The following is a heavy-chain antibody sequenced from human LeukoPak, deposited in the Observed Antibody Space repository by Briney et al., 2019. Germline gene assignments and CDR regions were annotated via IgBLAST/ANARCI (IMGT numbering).Heavy chain of an antibody. CDR2: IVPIFGTA. CDR1: GGTFSSYA. D-gene: IGHD3-9*01. V-gene: IGHV1-69*06. J-gene: IGHJ6*04. CDR3: ARDQDDILTGSMCSSGYYYYGMDV. Sequence: SVKVSCKASGGTFSSYAISWVRQAPGQGLEWMGGIVPIFGTANYAQKFQGRVTITADKSTSTAYMELSSLRSEDTAVYYCARDQDDILTGSMCSSGYYYYGMDVWGKGTTVTVSS.